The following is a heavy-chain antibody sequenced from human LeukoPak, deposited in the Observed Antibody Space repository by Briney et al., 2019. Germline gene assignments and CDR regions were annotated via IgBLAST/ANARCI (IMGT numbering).Heavy chain of an antibody. Sequence: SETLSLTCSVSGDSVTSYYWSWIRQPPGEGPEWIGYVSYDGTTNYTPSLRSRVIMAVDTAKNNISLRLTSVTAADTAVYYCARLDCSGDGCYNHWGRGTLVTVSS. CDR1: GDSVTSYY. V-gene: IGHV4-59*08. D-gene: IGHD2-15*01. CDR2: VSYDGTT. CDR3: ARLDCSGDGCYNH. J-gene: IGHJ4*02.